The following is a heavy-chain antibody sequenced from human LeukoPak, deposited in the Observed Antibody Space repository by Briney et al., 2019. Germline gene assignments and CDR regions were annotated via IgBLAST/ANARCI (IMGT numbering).Heavy chain of an antibody. CDR3: ASYYYGSGGWDWFDP. CDR2: IYYSGST. Sequence: SETLSLTCTVAGDSISSGDYYWSWIRQPPGKGLEWIGYIYYSGSTYYNPSLKSRVTISVDTSKNQFSLKLSSVTAADTAVYYCASYYYGSGGWDWFDPWGQGTLVTVSS. V-gene: IGHV4-30-4*01. J-gene: IGHJ5*02. CDR1: GDSISSGDYY. D-gene: IGHD3-10*01.